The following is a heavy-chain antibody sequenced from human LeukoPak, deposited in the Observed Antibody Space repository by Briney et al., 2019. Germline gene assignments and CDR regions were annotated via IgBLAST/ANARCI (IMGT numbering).Heavy chain of an antibody. CDR1: GFTFSDYY. V-gene: IGHV3-23*01. J-gene: IGHJ4*02. CDR3: AKGETQQWLGETPFDY. D-gene: IGHD6-19*01. Sequence: GGSLRLSCAASGFTFSDYYMSWVRQAPGMGLQWVSAISGGDSTTYYADSVKGRFTISRDNSKNTLYLQMNSLRAEGTAVYYCAKGETQQWLGETPFDYWGQGTLVTVSS. CDR2: ISGGDSTT.